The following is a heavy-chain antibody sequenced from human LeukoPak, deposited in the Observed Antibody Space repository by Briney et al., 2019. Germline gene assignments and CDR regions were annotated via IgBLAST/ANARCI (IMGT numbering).Heavy chain of an antibody. CDR3: AGYCSSTSCNYMDV. J-gene: IGHJ6*03. Sequence: SETLSLTCTVSGGSISSGSYYWSWIRQPAGKGLEWIGRIYTSGSTNYNPPLKSRVTISVDTSKNQFSLKLSSVTAADTAVYYCAGYCSSTSCNYMDVWGKGTTVTVSS. CDR2: IYTSGST. CDR1: GGSISSGSYY. V-gene: IGHV4-61*02. D-gene: IGHD2-2*01.